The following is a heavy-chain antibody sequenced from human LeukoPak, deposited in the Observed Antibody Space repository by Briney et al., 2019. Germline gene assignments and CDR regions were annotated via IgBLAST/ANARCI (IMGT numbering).Heavy chain of an antibody. D-gene: IGHD6-13*01. V-gene: IGHV1-18*01. CDR3: ARGRYPHTSSWYGDACDI. J-gene: IGHJ3*02. CDR2: ISGYNDNT. Sequence: ASVKVSCKASGYTFTSYGISWVRQAPGQGLEWMGWISGYNDNTNYAQNLQGRVTMTTDTSTSTAYLELRGLRSDDTAVYYCARGRYPHTSSWYGDACDIWGQGTMVTVSS. CDR1: GYTFTSYG.